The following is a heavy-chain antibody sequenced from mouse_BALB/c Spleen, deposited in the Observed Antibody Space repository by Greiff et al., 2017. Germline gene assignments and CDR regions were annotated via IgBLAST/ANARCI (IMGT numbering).Heavy chain of an antibody. Sequence: EVMLVESGGGLVQPGGSRKLSCAASGFTFSSFGMHWVRQAPEKGLEWVAYISSGSSTIYYADTVKGRFTISRDNPKNTLFLQMTSLRSEDTAMYYCARNYYGLPFAYWGQGTLVTVSA. CDR2: ISSGSSTI. V-gene: IGHV5-17*02. CDR1: GFTFSSFG. J-gene: IGHJ3*01. CDR3: ARNYYGLPFAY. D-gene: IGHD1-1*01.